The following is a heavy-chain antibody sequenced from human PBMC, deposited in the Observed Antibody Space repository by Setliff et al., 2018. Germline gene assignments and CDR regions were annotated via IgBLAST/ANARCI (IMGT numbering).Heavy chain of an antibody. CDR2: IYPGDSDT. D-gene: IGHD4-17*01. V-gene: IGHV5-51*01. CDR1: GYSFTSYW. Sequence: GASLKLSCKGSGYSFTSYWIGWVRQMPGKGLEWMGIIYPGDSDTRYSPSFQGQVTISADKSISTAYLQWSSLKASDTAMYYCARLSPYGDDAFDIWGQGTMVTVSS. J-gene: IGHJ3*02. CDR3: ARLSPYGDDAFDI.